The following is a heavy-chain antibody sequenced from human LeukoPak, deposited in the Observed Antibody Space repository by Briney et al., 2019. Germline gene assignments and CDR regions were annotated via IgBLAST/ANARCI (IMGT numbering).Heavy chain of an antibody. Sequence: PGGSLRLSCAASGFTFSSYTMNWVRQAPGKGLEWVSAISGSGGSTYYADSVKGRFTISRDNSKNTLYLQMNSLRAEDTAVYYCAKSLYYYDSSGYPFDYWGQGTLVTVSS. J-gene: IGHJ4*02. V-gene: IGHV3-23*01. CDR2: ISGSGGST. CDR3: AKSLYYYDSSGYPFDY. CDR1: GFTFSSYT. D-gene: IGHD3-22*01.